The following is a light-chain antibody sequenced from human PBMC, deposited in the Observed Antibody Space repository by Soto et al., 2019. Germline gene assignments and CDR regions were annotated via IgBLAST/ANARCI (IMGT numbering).Light chain of an antibody. CDR3: QQYNKWPLT. CDR1: ESVSNN. V-gene: IGKV3-15*01. J-gene: IGKJ4*01. Sequence: EIVMTQSPATLSVSPGERATLSCRASESVSNNLAWYQQKPGQAPRLLIYHASTRATGIPARFSGSGSGTELTLTITSLQPEDSAAYYCQQYNKWPLTFGGGTRVEI. CDR2: HAS.